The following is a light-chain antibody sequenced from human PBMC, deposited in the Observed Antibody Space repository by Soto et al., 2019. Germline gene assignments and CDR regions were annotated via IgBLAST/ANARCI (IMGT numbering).Light chain of an antibody. V-gene: IGKV3-15*01. CDR2: DAS. CDR1: QSISSN. Sequence: ETVMTQSPATLSVSPGERATLSCRASQSISSNLAWFQQKPGQAPRLLIYDASTMATGFPARFSGSGSGTEFTLTISSLQSEDFAVYYCQQYGGLPFTFGPGTRVDIK. J-gene: IGKJ3*01. CDR3: QQYGGLPFT.